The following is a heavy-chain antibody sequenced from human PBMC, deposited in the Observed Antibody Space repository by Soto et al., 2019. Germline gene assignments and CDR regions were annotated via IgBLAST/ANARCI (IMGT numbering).Heavy chain of an antibody. J-gene: IGHJ6*02. CDR1: GFTVGSNY. D-gene: IGHD3-9*01. CDR2: IYSEGTP. Sequence: QPGGSLRLSCAASGFTVGSNYMSWVRQAPGKGLEWVSVIYSEGTPYYADSVKGRFTISRESSNNTLYLHMNNLRAEDTAVYYCARSTYYDILTGSYYYYAMDVWGQGTTVTVSS. CDR3: ARSTYYDILTGSYYYYAMDV. V-gene: IGHV3-53*01.